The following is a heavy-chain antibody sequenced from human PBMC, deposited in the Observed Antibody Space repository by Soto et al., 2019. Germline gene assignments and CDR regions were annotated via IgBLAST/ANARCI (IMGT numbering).Heavy chain of an antibody. J-gene: IGHJ3*02. CDR2: INHSGST. D-gene: IGHD6-19*01. CDR3: AKDLGIAVSARRAFDI. CDR1: GGSFSGYY. Sequence: QVQLQQWGAGLLKPSETLSLTCAVYGGSFSGYYWSWIRQPPGKGLEWIGEINHSGSTNYNPSLKSRVTISVDTSKNQFSLKLSSVTAADTAVYYCAKDLGIAVSARRAFDIWGQGTMVTVSS. V-gene: IGHV4-34*01.